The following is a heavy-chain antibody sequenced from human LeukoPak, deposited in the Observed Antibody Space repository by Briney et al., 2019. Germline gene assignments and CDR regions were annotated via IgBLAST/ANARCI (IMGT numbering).Heavy chain of an antibody. D-gene: IGHD3-22*01. CDR2: ISSSSYI. V-gene: IGHV3-21*01. J-gene: IGHJ4*02. CDR3: ARDGYDSSGYYFDY. CDR1: GFTFSSYS. Sequence: GGSLRLSCAASGFTFSSYSMNWVRQAPGKGLEWVSSISSSSYIYYADSVKGRFTISRDNAKNSLYLQMNSLRAEDTAVYYCARDGYDSSGYYFDYWGQGTLVTVSS.